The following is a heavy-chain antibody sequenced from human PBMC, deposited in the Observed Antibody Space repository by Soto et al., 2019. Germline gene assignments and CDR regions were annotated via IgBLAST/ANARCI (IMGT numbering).Heavy chain of an antibody. CDR2: IYYNGNT. J-gene: IGHJ6*02. CDR1: GDSISSGGYY. V-gene: IGHV4-31*03. D-gene: IGHD6-19*01. Sequence: QVQLQESGPGLVKPSQTLSLTCTVSGDSISSGGYYWNWVRQHPGKGLEWIGFIYYNGNTYYNPSLKSRVTISVDTSKTQFSLTLSSVTAADTAVYYCSRARLGMAVAGLFYNSAMDAWGRGNTVTVSS. CDR3: SRARLGMAVAGLFYNSAMDA.